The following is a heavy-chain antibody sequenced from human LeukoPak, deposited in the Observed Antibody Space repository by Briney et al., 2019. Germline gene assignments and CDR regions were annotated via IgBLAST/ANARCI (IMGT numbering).Heavy chain of an antibody. V-gene: IGHV3-21*01. Sequence: GGSLRLSCAASGFTFSSYSMNWVRQAPGKGLEWVSSISSSSSYIYYADSVKGRFTISRDNDKNSLYLQMNSLRAEDTAVYYCARELAVAGEDNWFDPWGQGTLVTVSS. CDR2: ISSSSSYI. CDR3: ARELAVAGEDNWFDP. D-gene: IGHD6-19*01. J-gene: IGHJ5*02. CDR1: GFTFSSYS.